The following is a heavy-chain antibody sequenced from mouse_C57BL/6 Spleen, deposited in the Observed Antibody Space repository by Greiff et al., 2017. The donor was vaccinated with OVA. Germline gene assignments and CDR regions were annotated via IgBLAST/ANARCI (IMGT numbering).Heavy chain of an antibody. CDR3: ARGGTTVVYFDY. V-gene: IGHV3-1*01. CDR1: GYSITSGYD. CDR2: ISYSGST. Sequence: EVHLVESGPGMVKPSQSLSLTCTVTGYSITSGYDWHWIRHFPGNKLEWMGYISYSGSTNYNPSLKSRISITHDTSKNHFFLKLNSVTTEDTATYYCARGGTTVVYFDYWGQGTTLTVSS. J-gene: IGHJ2*01. D-gene: IGHD1-1*01.